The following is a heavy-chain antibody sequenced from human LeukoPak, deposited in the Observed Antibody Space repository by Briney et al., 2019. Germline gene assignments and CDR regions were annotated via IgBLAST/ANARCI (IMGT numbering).Heavy chain of an antibody. CDR3: ARQTWLLDS. D-gene: IGHD5-12*01. J-gene: IGHJ5*01. V-gene: IGHV4-59*08. CDR2: IYYSGTT. CDR1: DDSITNYC. Sequence: SETLSLTCSVSDDSITNYCWSWIRQPPGRGLEWIGHIYYSGTTSYNPSLESRVSLSVDTSKNQFTLKLSSVTAADTAVYFCARQTWLLDSWGQGALVTVAS.